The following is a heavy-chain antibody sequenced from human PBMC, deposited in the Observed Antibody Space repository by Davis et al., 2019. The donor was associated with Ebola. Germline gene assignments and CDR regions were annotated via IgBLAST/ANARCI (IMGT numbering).Heavy chain of an antibody. CDR2: IYYSGNT. V-gene: IGHV4-59*12. J-gene: IGHJ6*04. CDR1: GGSIISYY. CDR3: ARDKKDIVVVPAATLYYYYGMDV. Sequence: SETLSLTCTVSGGSIISYYWSWFRQPPGKGLEWIGYIYYSGNTNYNPSLKSRVSISVDKSKNQFSLKLSSVTAADTAVYYCARDKKDIVVVPAATLYYYYGMDVWGKGTTVTVSS. D-gene: IGHD2-2*01.